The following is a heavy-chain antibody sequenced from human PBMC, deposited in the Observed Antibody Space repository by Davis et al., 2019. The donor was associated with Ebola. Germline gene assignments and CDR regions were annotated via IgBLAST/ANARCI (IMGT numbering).Heavy chain of an antibody. CDR2: IYPGDSDT. J-gene: IGHJ6*02. CDR1: GYSFTSYW. D-gene: IGHD1-26*01. CDR3: ARLQAELLSGMDV. V-gene: IGHV5-51*01. Sequence: PGGSLRLSCKGSGYSFTSYWIGWVRQMPGKGLEWMGIIYPGDSDTRYSPSFQGQVTISADKSISTAYLQWSSLKASDTAMYYCARLQAELLSGMDVWGQGTTVTVSS.